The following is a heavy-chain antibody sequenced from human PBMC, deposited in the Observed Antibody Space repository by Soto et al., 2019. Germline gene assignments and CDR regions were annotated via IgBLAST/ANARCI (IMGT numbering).Heavy chain of an antibody. J-gene: IGHJ4*02. CDR2: IYHSGST. Sequence: SSETLSLTCAVSGGSISSSNWWSWVRQPPGKGLEWIGEIYHSGSTNYNPSLKSRVTISVDKSKNQFSLKLSSVTAADTAVYYCASNILAAAGPFDYWGQGTMVTVSS. CDR3: ASNILAAAGPFDY. D-gene: IGHD6-13*01. V-gene: IGHV4-4*02. CDR1: GGSISSSNW.